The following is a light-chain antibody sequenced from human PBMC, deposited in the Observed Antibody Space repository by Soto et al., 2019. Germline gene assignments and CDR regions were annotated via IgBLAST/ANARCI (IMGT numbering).Light chain of an antibody. V-gene: IGKV3-20*01. CDR3: QQYGSLPFT. Sequence: EIVLTQSPGTLSLSPGERATLSCRASQSVSSGFLAWYQQKPGQTPRLLIYGASTRATGIPDRFSGSGSGTDFTLTISRLEPEDFAVYYCQQYGSLPFTFGPGTKVDIK. J-gene: IGKJ3*01. CDR1: QSVSSGF. CDR2: GAS.